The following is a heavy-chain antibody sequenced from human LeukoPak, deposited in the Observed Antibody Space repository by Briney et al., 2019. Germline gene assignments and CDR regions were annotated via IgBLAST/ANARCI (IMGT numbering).Heavy chain of an antibody. V-gene: IGHV4-39*07. CDR2: IYYSGST. D-gene: IGHD3-3*01. J-gene: IGHJ4*02. CDR1: GGSINNSSYY. Sequence: SETLSLTCTVSGGSINNSSYYWGWIRQPPGKGLEWIGSIYYSGSTYYNPSFKSRVTLSVDTSKNQFSLKLSSVTAADTAVYYCARGEYDFWSGSFDYWGQGTLVTVSS. CDR3: ARGEYDFWSGSFDY.